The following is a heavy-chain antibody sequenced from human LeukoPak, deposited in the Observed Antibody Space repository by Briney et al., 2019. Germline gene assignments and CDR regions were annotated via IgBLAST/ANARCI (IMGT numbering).Heavy chain of an antibody. V-gene: IGHV4-34*01. CDR1: GGSFSGYY. J-gene: IGHJ4*02. D-gene: IGHD5-18*01. CDR3: ARGQVQLWFDEKYYFDY. Sequence: PSETLSLTCAVYGGSFSGYYWSWIRQPPGKGLEWIGEINHSGSTNYNPSLKSRVTISVDTSKNQFSLKLSSVTAADTAVYYCARGQVQLWFDEKYYFDYWGQGTLVTVSS. CDR2: INHSGST.